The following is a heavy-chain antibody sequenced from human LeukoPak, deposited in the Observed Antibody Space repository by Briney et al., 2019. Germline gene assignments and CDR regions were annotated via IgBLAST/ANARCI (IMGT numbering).Heavy chain of an antibody. D-gene: IGHD6-13*01. CDR1: GGSFSGYY. J-gene: IGHJ4*02. CDR3: ARGAEGIAAAGWGY. V-gene: IGHV4-34*01. Sequence: SETLSLTCAVYGGSFSGYYWSWIRQPPGKGLEWIGEINHSGSTNYNPSLKSRVTISVDTSKNQFSLKLSSVTAADTAVYYCARGAEGIAAAGWGYWGQGTLVTVSS. CDR2: INHSGST.